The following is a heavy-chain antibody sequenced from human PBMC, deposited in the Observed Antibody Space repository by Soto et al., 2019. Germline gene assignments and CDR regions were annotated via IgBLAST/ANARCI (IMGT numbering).Heavy chain of an antibody. D-gene: IGHD7-27*01. CDR2: IHYSGST. J-gene: IGHJ4*02. CDR3: ARDRHEASLLTFDY. V-gene: IGHV4-30-4*01. Sequence: PSXTLSLTCAVSGGSMSSGGAYYWSWIRHSPGKGLEWIAYIHYSGSTYYNPSLKSRVTISVDTSKNQFSLKLSSVTAADTAVYYCARDRHEASLLTFDYWGQGTLVTVSS. CDR1: GGSMSSGGAYY.